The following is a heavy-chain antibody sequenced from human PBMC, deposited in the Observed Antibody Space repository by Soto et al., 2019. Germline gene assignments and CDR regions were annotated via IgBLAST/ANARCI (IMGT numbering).Heavy chain of an antibody. CDR3: ARDSIAAAGDAFDI. V-gene: IGHV4-59*01. CDR2: IYYSGST. CDR1: GGSISSYY. D-gene: IGHD6-13*01. J-gene: IGHJ3*02. Sequence: PSETLSLTCTVSGGSISSYYWSWIRQPPGKGLEWIGYIYYSGSTNYNPSLESRVTISVDTSKNQFSLKLSSVTAADTAVYYCARDSIAAAGDAFDIWGQGTMVTVS.